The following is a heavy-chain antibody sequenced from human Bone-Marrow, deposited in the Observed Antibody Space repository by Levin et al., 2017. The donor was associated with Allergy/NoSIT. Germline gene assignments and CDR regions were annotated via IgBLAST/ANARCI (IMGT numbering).Heavy chain of an antibody. CDR2: ISSSSSYT. CDR3: ARYLAAAGTPSWYFDL. V-gene: IGHV3-11*03. Sequence: SGGSLRLSCAASGFTFSDYYMSWIRQAPGKGLEWVSYISSSSSYTNYADSVKGRFTISRDNAKNSLYLQMNSLRAEDTAVYYCARYLAAAGTPSWYFDLWGRGTLVTVSS. J-gene: IGHJ2*01. D-gene: IGHD6-13*01. CDR1: GFTFSDYY.